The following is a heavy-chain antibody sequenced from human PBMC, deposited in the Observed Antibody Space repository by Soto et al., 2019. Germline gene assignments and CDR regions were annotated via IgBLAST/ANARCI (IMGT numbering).Heavy chain of an antibody. Sequence: QVQLVQSGAEVKKPGSSVKVSCKASGGTFSSYTISWVRQAPGQGLEWMGRIIPILGIANYAQKFQGRVTITADKCTSTAYMELSSVRSGDTAVYYCARPFDPWGQGTLVTVSS. CDR1: GGTFSSYT. J-gene: IGHJ5*02. CDR2: IIPILGIA. CDR3: ARPFDP. V-gene: IGHV1-69*02.